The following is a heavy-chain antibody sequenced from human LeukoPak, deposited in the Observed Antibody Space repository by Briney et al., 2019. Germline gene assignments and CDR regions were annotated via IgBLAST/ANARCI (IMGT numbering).Heavy chain of an antibody. CDR1: GYSIRRGYY. Sequence: SETLSLTCTVSGYSIRRGYYWGWIRQPPGKGLERIGKMYHSGSTYYNPSLKSRVTISVDTSKNQFSLKLSSVTAADTAVYYCARDPITMVRGVTIDYWGQGTLVTVSS. CDR2: MYHSGST. J-gene: IGHJ4*02. D-gene: IGHD3-10*01. V-gene: IGHV4-38-2*02. CDR3: ARDPITMVRGVTIDY.